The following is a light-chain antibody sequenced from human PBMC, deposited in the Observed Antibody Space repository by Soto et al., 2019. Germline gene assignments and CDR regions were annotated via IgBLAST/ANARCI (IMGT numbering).Light chain of an antibody. CDR3: QQYSSSPSIT. Sequence: EIVMTLSPATLSVYTGERATLSCRASQSVSSGYLAWYQQKPGQAPRLLIYGASTRATGIPDRFSGSGSGTDFTLTISRLEPEDFAVYYCQQYSSSPSITFGQGTRLEI. V-gene: IGKV3-20*01. CDR2: GAS. J-gene: IGKJ5*01. CDR1: QSVSSGY.